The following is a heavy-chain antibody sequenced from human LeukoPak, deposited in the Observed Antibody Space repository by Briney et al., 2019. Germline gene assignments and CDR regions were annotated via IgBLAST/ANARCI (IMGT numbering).Heavy chain of an antibody. CDR1: GGSFSGYY. D-gene: IGHD5-12*01. Sequence: SETLSLTCAVYGGSFSGYYWSWIRQPPGKGLEWIGEINHSGSTNYNPSLKSRVTISVDTSKNQFSLKLSSVTAADTAVYYCARGRRGPALYYYYYMDVWGKGTTVTVPS. V-gene: IGHV4-34*01. CDR3: ARGRRGPALYYYYYMDV. J-gene: IGHJ6*03. CDR2: INHSGST.